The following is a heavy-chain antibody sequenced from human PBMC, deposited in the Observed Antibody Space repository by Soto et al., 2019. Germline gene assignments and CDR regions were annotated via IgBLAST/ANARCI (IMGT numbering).Heavy chain of an antibody. J-gene: IGHJ4*02. CDR3: ARSVGGSNVNFDY. Sequence: GAPVKVSRKGSGYTLTRYDIKWGGPGPGQGPEWMGWMNPDSGNTGYVQKFQGRVTMTRNTAISTAYMELSSLRSEDTAVYYCARSVGGSNVNFDYWGQGTLVTVSS. V-gene: IGHV1-8*01. D-gene: IGHD3-10*01. CDR1: GYTLTRYD. CDR2: MNPDSGNT.